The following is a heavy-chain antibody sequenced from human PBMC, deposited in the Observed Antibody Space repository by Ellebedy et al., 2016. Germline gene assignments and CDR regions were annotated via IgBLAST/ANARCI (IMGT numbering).Heavy chain of an antibody. CDR3: VCQGIPNY. Sequence: GGSLRLSCVDSGYTSSRFWMSWVRQAPGKGLEWVANIKEDGSVQDYVDSVKARFIISRDNAKKSVFLQMNSLRAEDTAVYYCVCQGIPNYWGQGTLVTVSS. D-gene: IGHD2-21*01. V-gene: IGHV3-7*03. CDR1: GYTSSRFW. J-gene: IGHJ4*02. CDR2: IKEDGSVQ.